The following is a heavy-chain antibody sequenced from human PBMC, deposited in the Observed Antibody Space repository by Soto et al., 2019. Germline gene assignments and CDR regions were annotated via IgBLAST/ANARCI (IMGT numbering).Heavy chain of an antibody. CDR2: IIPIFGTA. D-gene: IGHD4-17*01. Sequence: SVKVSCKASGGTFSSYAISWVRQAPGQGLEWMGGIIPIFGTANYAQKFQGRVTITADESTSTAYMELSSLRSEDTAVYYCARECFGPDYGGKARHQVNWFDPWGQGTLVTVSS. CDR3: ARECFGPDYGGKARHQVNWFDP. V-gene: IGHV1-69*13. CDR1: GGTFSSYA. J-gene: IGHJ5*02.